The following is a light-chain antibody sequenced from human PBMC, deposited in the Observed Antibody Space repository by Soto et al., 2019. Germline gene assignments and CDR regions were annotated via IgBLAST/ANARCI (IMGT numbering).Light chain of an antibody. CDR1: QTLNRNY. CDR2: AAS. CDR3: QQYHASKT. V-gene: IGKV3-20*01. J-gene: IGKJ1*01. Sequence: EIVLTQSPGTLSLSPGERATLSCRASQTLNRNYLAWYQQRPGQAPRLLIYAASSRATGIPDRFSGSGSGTDFTLTISRLEPEDFAVYYCQQYHASKTFGQGTRVE.